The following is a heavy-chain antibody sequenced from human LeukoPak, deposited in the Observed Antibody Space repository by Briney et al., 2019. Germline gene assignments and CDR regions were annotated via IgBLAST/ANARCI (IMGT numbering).Heavy chain of an antibody. CDR3: AKCRVGAMDDAFDI. CDR1: GFTFNTFS. D-gene: IGHD1-26*01. Sequence: GGSLRLSCAASGFTFNTFSMNWVRQAPGKGLEWVSAISGSGGSTYYADSVKGRFTISRDNSKNTLYLQMNSLRAEDTAVYYCAKCRVGAMDDAFDIWGQGTMVTVSS. CDR2: ISGSGGST. J-gene: IGHJ3*02. V-gene: IGHV3-23*01.